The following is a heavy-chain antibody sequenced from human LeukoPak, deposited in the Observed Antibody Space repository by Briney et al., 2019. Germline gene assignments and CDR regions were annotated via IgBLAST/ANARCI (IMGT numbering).Heavy chain of an antibody. D-gene: IGHD3-22*01. CDR1: GYTFTSYY. CDR2: INSSGGST. Sequence: ASVKVSCKASGYTFTSYYMRWVRQAPGQGLEWMGIINSSGGSTSYAQNFQGRVTMTRDTSTSTVYMELSSLRSEDTAVYYCARDRRHYDSSGYHLHYFDYWGQGTLVTVSS. V-gene: IGHV1-46*01. J-gene: IGHJ4*02. CDR3: ARDRRHYDSSGYHLHYFDY.